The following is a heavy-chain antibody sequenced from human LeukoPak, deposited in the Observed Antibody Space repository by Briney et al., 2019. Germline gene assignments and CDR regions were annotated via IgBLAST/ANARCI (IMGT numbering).Heavy chain of an antibody. D-gene: IGHD5-24*01. CDR3: ARSGTEDGYNIYFDH. J-gene: IGHJ4*02. V-gene: IGHV3-23*01. CDR1: GFTFSTYA. Sequence: GGSLRLSCATSGFTFSTYAMSWVRQAPGKGLEWVSLISGSGSGSHYADSVKGRFTISRDNSKNILYLHMNSQRADDTAVYYCARSGTEDGYNIYFDHWGQGTLVTVSS. CDR2: ISGSGSGS.